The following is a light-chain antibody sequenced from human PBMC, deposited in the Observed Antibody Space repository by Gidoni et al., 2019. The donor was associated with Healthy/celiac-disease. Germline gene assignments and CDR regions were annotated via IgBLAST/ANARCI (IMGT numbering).Light chain of an antibody. Sequence: DIEMTQSPSSLPASVGDRVTITSRPSQSISDYLKCYQQKPGKAPNLLIYAASSLQGWVPTRIRSSESGADFTLTISSLHAEDFATYYCQQGCSTPSFGQGTKVEIK. J-gene: IGKJ1*01. V-gene: IGKV1-39*01. CDR1: QSISDY. CDR3: QQGCSTPS. CDR2: AAS.